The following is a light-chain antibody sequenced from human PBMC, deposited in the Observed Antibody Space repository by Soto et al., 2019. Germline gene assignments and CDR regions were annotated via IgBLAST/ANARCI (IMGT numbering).Light chain of an antibody. CDR2: GAS. J-gene: IGKJ5*01. CDR1: QSVSSSY. V-gene: IGKV3-11*01. Sequence: EIVLTQSPGTLSLSPGERATLSCRASQSVSSSYLAWFQQRSGQAPRLLIYGASNRATGIPARFSGSGSGTDFTLTISSLEPEDFAVYYCQQRSNWPPSITFGQGTRLEIK. CDR3: QQRSNWPPSIT.